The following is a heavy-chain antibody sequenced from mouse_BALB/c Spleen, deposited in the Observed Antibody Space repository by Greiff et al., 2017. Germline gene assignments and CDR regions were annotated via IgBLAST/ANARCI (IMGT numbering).Heavy chain of an antibody. J-gene: IGHJ2*01. CDR2: ISYSGST. CDR3: ARNTTFDY. D-gene: IGHD1-1*01. CDR1: GYSITSDYA. Sequence: EVHLVESGPGLVKPSQSLSLTCTVTGYSITSDYAWNWIRQFPGNKLEWMGYISYSGSTSYNPSLKSRISITRDTSKNQFFLQLNSVTTEDTATYYCARNTTFDYWGQGTTLTVSS. V-gene: IGHV3-2*02.